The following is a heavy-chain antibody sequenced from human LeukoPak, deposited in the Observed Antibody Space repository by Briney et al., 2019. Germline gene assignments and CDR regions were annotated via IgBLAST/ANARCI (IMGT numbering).Heavy chain of an antibody. CDR1: GASISSSYW. V-gene: IGHV4-4*02. CDR3: ARDLRGMVDY. J-gene: IGHJ4*02. CDR2: IYHSGGT. D-gene: IGHD3-16*01. Sequence: SETLSLTCAVSGASISSSYWWSWVRQPPGKGLEWIGEIYHSGGTNYNPSLKSRVTISLDKFKNQFSLKLSSVTAADTAVYYCARDLRGMVDYWGQGTLVTVSS.